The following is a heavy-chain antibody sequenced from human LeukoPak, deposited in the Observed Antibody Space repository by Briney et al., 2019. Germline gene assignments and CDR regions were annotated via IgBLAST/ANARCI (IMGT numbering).Heavy chain of an antibody. CDR3: ARDEVVFFSGYGMDV. CDR2: ISYDGSNK. D-gene: IGHD2-2*01. CDR1: GFTFDDYA. Sequence: PGRSLRLSCAASGFTFDDYAMHWVRQAPGKGLEWVAVISYDGSNKYYADSVKGRFTISRDNSKNTLYLQMNSLRAEDTAVYYCARDEVVFFSGYGMDVWGQGTTVTVSS. J-gene: IGHJ6*02. V-gene: IGHV3-30-3*01.